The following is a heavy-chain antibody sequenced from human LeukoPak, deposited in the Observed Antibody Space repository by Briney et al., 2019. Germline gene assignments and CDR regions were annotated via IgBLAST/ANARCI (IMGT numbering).Heavy chain of an antibody. Sequence: PGGSLRLSCAASGFTFSAYSMNWVRQAPGKGLEWVSSISISSSYIYYADSMKGRFTVSRHISKNTLYLQMSSLRPDDTAVYYCARERLATRRAFDIWGQGTMVTVSS. CDR1: GFTFSAYS. V-gene: IGHV3-21*04. D-gene: IGHD5-12*01. J-gene: IGHJ3*02. CDR3: ARERLATRRAFDI. CDR2: ISISSSYI.